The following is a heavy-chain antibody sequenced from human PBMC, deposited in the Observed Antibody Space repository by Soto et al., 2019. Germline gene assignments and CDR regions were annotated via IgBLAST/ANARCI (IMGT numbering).Heavy chain of an antibody. D-gene: IGHD6-13*01. CDR1: GFTFSSYA. J-gene: IGHJ6*02. CDR2: ISYDGSNK. Sequence: XGSLKLSCSASGFTFSSYAMHWVRQAPGKGLEWVAVISYDGSNKYYADSVKGRFTISRDNSKNTLYLQMNSLRAEDTAVYYCARDRRIAAAGTLDVWGQGTTVTVSS. CDR3: ARDRRIAAAGTLDV. V-gene: IGHV3-30-3*01.